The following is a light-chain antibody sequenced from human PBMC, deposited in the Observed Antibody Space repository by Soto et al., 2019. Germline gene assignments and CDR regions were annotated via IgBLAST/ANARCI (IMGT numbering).Light chain of an antibody. J-gene: IGKJ2*01. CDR1: QNVYTN. CDR2: GAS. CDR3: QQYNSWPPYT. Sequence: ESVMTQSPATLSVSPGERATLSCRASQNVYTNLAWYQQKPGQAPRLLLYGASTRANGITARLGGSGSGTEFTLTISSLQSEDFAVYYCQQYNSWPPYTFGQGTKLEIK. V-gene: IGKV3-15*01.